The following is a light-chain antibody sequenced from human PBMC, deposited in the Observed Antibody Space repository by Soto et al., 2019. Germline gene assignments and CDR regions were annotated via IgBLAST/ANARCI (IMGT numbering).Light chain of an antibody. CDR1: QSVSSNY. CDR2: GAS. J-gene: IGKJ5*01. CDR3: QQRHNWPIT. V-gene: IGKV3D-20*02. Sequence: EIVLTQSPATLSLSPGERASLSCRASQSVSSNYLARYHHKPGQAPRLLIYGASSRATGIPDRFSGSGSGTDFTLSISSLEPEDFGVYYCQQRHNWPITFGQGTRLEIK.